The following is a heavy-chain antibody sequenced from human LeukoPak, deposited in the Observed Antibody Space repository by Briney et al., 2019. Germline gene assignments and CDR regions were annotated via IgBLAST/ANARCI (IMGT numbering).Heavy chain of an antibody. Sequence: GGSLRLSCAASGFTFSSDSVNWGRQAPGKGLEWVSSISSSSSYIYYADSVQGRFTISRDNAKNSLYLQMNSLRAEDTAVYYCARDVYYYDSSDDAFDIWGQGTMVTVSS. CDR3: ARDVYYYDSSDDAFDI. CDR2: ISSSSSYI. D-gene: IGHD3-22*01. V-gene: IGHV3-21*01. J-gene: IGHJ3*02. CDR1: GFTFSSDS.